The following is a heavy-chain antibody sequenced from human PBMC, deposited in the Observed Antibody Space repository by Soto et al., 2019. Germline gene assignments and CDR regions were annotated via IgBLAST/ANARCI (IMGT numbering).Heavy chain of an antibody. V-gene: IGHV3-23*01. Sequence: GGSLRLSCAASGFTFSSYVMNWVRQAPGKGLEWVSTISGSGGSTYYADSVKGRFTISRDNSKNTLYLQMNSLRAEDTAVYYCSKDEISTGDYFDYWGQGTLVTVSS. CDR2: ISGSGGST. J-gene: IGHJ4*02. CDR1: GFTFSSYV. CDR3: SKDEISTGDYFDY. D-gene: IGHD7-27*01.